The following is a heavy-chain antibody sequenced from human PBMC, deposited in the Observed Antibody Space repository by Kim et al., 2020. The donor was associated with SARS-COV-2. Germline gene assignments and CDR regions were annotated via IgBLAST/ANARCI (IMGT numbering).Heavy chain of an antibody. D-gene: IGHD2-2*01. Sequence: SETLSLTCTVSGGSISSSSYYWGWIRQPPGKGLEWIGSIYYSGSTYYNPSLKSRVTISVDTSKNQFSLKLSSVTAADTAVYYCASLLGYCSSTSCPYYFDYWGQGTLVTVSS. CDR1: GGSISSSSYY. J-gene: IGHJ4*02. CDR3: ASLLGYCSSTSCPYYFDY. CDR2: IYYSGST. V-gene: IGHV4-39*01.